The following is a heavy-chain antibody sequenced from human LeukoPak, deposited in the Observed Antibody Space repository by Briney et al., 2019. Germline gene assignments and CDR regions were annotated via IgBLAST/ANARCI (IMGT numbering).Heavy chain of an antibody. V-gene: IGHV3-23*01. Sequence: GGSLRFSCAASGFTFSSYAMSWVRQAPGKGLEWVSAISGSGGSTYYADSVKGRFTISRDNSKNTLYLQMNSLRAEDTAVYYCAKEIIVVVTAAPEVSWFDPWGQGTLVTVSS. CDR2: ISGSGGST. CDR1: GFTFSSYA. CDR3: AKEIIVVVTAAPEVSWFDP. J-gene: IGHJ5*02. D-gene: IGHD2-21*02.